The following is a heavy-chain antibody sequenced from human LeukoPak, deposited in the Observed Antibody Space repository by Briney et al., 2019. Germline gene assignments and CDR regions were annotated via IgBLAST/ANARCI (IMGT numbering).Heavy chain of an antibody. CDR3: ARGESYYYYMDV. CDR2: IYYSGST. J-gene: IGHJ6*03. CDR1: GGSISSYY. Sequence: PSETLSLTCTVSGGSISSYYWSWIRQPPGKGLEWIGFIYYSGSTNYNPSLKSRVTISVDKSKNQFSLKLSSVTAADTAVYYCARGESYYYYMDVWGKGTTVTVSS. V-gene: IGHV4-59*01.